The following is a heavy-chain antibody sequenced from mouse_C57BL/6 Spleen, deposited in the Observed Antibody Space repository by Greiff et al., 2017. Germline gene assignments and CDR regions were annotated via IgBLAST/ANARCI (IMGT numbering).Heavy chain of an antibody. CDR3: ARYYYAMDY. CDR1: GYTFTSYW. Sequence: VQLQQPGAELVRPGSSVKLSCKASGYTFTSYWMDWVKQRTGQGLEWIGNIYPSDSETHYNQKFKDKATLTVDKSSSTAYMQLSSLTSEDSAVYYCARYYYAMDYWGQGASVTVSS. J-gene: IGHJ4*01. CDR2: IYPSDSET. V-gene: IGHV1-61*01.